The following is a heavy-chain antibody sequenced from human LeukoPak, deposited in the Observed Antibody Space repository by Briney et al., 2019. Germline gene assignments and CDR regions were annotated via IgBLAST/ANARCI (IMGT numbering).Heavy chain of an antibody. Sequence: PGGSLRLSCGASGFTFSNYWLSWVRQSPGKGLEWVANIKQDGSEKYYVNSVKGRFTISRDNAKNSLYLQMNSLRAEDTALYYCARDGSHSTDFDYWGHGTLVTVSS. CDR3: ARDGSHSTDFDY. D-gene: IGHD2/OR15-2a*01. CDR1: GFTFSNYW. CDR2: IKQDGSEK. V-gene: IGHV3-7*01. J-gene: IGHJ4*01.